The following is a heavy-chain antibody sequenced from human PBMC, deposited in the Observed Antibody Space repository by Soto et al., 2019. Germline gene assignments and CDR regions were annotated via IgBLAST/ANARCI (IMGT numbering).Heavy chain of an antibody. J-gene: IGHJ6*02. CDR2: ASYNGRDE. CDR3: AKGRYWYFSDSGSYTYFYYGMDV. Sequence: QGQLVESGGGVVQPGRSLRLSCAASGFTFRSYDIHWVRQAPGKGLEWVAVASYNGRDEYYAESVKGRFTISRDNSKNTLYLQMNRLRAEDTAVYYCAKGRYWYFSDSGSYTYFYYGMDVWGQGPTVTVSS. D-gene: IGHD3-10*01. CDR1: GFTFRSYD. V-gene: IGHV3-30*18.